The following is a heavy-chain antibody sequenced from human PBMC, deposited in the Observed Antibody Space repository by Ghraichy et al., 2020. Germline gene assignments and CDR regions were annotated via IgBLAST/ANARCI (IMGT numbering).Heavy chain of an antibody. D-gene: IGHD4-11*01. J-gene: IGHJ4*02. CDR2: IKSKTDGGTT. V-gene: IGHV3-15*01. Sequence: GGSLRLSCAASGFTFSNAWMSWVRQAPGKGLEWVGLIKSKTDGGTTDYVAPVKGRFTISRDDSKNTLYLQMNSLKTEDTAVYYCTTAAYSNDYYFDYWGQGTLVTVSS. CDR3: TTAAYSNDYYFDY. CDR1: GFTFSNAW.